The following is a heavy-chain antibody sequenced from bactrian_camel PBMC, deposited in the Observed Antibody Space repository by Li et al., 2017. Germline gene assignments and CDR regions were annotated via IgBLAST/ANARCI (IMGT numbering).Heavy chain of an antibody. CDR2: IYNGGGAT. Sequence: VQLVESGGGSAQAGGSLTLSCVASSHTTSMGWFRQAPGKEREGIAAIYNGGGATYYATSVKGRFKVTQDNAKNTAYLQVNNLKPEDTGTYYCAADWGSWQGRNDAAKRGVGYWGQGTQVTVS. CDR1: SHTTS. CDR3: AADWGSWQGRNDAAKRGVGY. D-gene: IGHD5*01. V-gene: IGHV3S40*01. J-gene: IGHJ6*01.